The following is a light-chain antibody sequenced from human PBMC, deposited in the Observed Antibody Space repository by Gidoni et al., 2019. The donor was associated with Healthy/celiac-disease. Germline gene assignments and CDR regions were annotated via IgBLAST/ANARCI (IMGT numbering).Light chain of an antibody. Sequence: EIVLTQSPATLSLSPGERATLSCRASQSVSSYLAWYQQKPGQAPRLLIYDASNRATGIPARFSGSGSGTDFTLTIRSLEPEDFAVYYCQQRSNYGLXVXGGTKVEIK. CDR2: DAS. CDR1: QSVSSY. J-gene: IGKJ4*01. V-gene: IGKV3-11*01. CDR3: QQRSNYGLX.